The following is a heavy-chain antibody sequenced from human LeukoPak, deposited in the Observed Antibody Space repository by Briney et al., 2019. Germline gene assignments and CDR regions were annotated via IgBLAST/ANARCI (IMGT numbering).Heavy chain of an antibody. D-gene: IGHD5-18*01. CDR2: IYHSGST. CDR1: GGSISSSNW. V-gene: IGHV4-4*02. Sequence: SGTLSLTCAVSGGSISSSNWWSWVRQPTGKGLEWIGEIYHSGSTNYNPSLKSRVTISVDKSKNQFSLKLSSVTAADTAVYYCVCYGRLGAYYFDYWGQGTLVTVSS. J-gene: IGHJ4*02. CDR3: VCYGRLGAYYFDY.